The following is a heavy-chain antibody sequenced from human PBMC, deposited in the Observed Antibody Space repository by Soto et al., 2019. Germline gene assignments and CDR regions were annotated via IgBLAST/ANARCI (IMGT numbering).Heavy chain of an antibody. D-gene: IGHD5-18*01. J-gene: IGHJ6*02. CDR2: ISGSGGST. V-gene: IGHV3-23*01. CDR3: AKATAMVGYYYYGMDV. Sequence: GGSLRLSCAASGFTFSSYAMSWVRQAPGKGLEWVSAISGSGGSTYYADSVKGRFTISRDNSKNTLYLQMNSLRAEDTAVYYCAKATAMVGYYYYGMDVWGQGTTVTVSS. CDR1: GFTFSSYA.